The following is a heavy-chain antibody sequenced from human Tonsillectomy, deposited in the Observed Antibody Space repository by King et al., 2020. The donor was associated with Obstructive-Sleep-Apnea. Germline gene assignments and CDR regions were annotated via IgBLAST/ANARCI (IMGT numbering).Heavy chain of an antibody. V-gene: IGHV4-31*03. CDR1: GGSISSGGYY. J-gene: IGHJ3*02. D-gene: IGHD3-10*01. CDR2: IYYSGST. CDR3: ARVYYYGSGSLDAFDI. Sequence: PLQESGPGLVKASQTLSLTCTVSGGSISSGGYYWSWIRQHPGKGLEWIGYIYYSGSTYYNPSLKSRVTTSVDTSKNQFSLNLTSVTAADTAVYYCARVYYYGSGSLDAFDIWGQGTMVTVSS.